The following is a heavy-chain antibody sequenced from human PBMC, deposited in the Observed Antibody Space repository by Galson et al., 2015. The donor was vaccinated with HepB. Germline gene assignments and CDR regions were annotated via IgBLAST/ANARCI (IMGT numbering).Heavy chain of an antibody. CDR1: GGSISSGGYY. V-gene: IGHV4-31*03. J-gene: IGHJ5*02. D-gene: IGHD3-3*01. CDR3: ARLRFLEWPIITRGFDP. CDR2: IYYSGST. Sequence: LSLTCTVSGGSISSGGYYWSWIRQHPGKGLEWIGYIYYSGSTYYNPSLKSRVTISVDTSKNQFSLKLSSVTAADTAVYYCARLRFLEWPIITRGFDPWGQGTLVTVSS.